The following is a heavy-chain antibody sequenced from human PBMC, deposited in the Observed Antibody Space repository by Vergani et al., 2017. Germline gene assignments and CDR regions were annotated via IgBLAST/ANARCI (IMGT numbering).Heavy chain of an antibody. Sequence: QVQLVQSGAEVKKPGASVMVSCKASGSTFTSYYIHWVRQAPGQGLEWMGIINPSGGSTSYAQKFQGRVTMTRDTSTSTVYMELSSLRSEDTAVYYCARVGPLRFLEWLPFDYWGQGTLVTVSS. CDR3: ARVGPLRFLEWLPFDY. J-gene: IGHJ4*02. CDR2: INPSGGST. D-gene: IGHD3-3*01. V-gene: IGHV1-46*01. CDR1: GSTFTSYY.